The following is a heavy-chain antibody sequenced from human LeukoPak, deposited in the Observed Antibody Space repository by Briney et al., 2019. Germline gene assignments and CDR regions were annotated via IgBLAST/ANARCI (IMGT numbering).Heavy chain of an antibody. Sequence: SETLSLTCAVYGGSFSGYYWSWIRQPPGKGLEWIGNIYYSGSTNYNPSLKSRVTISVDTSKNQFYLKVTSVTAADTAVYFCAGRGSVHFDYWGQGTLVTVSS. CDR1: GGSFSGYY. V-gene: IGHV4-59*08. D-gene: IGHD1-26*01. CDR3: AGRGSVHFDY. CDR2: IYYSGST. J-gene: IGHJ4*02.